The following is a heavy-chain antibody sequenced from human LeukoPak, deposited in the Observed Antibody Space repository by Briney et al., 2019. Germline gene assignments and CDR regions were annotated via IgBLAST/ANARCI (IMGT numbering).Heavy chain of an antibody. V-gene: IGHV3-23*01. CDR3: AKGYDFWSGYYDY. J-gene: IGHJ4*02. CDR2: ISGSGGST. D-gene: IGHD3-3*01. Sequence: GGSLRLSCAASGFTFSSYAMSWVRQAPGKGLEWVSAISGSGGSTYYADSVKGRFTVSRDNSKNTLYLQMNSLRAEDTAVYYCAKGYDFWSGYYDYWGQGTLVTVSS. CDR1: GFTFSSYA.